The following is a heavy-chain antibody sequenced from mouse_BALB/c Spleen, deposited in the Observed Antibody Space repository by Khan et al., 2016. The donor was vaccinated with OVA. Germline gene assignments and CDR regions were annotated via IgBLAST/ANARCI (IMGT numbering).Heavy chain of an antibody. Sequence: VELVESGGGVVKPGGSLKLSCSASGFTFSSFAMSWVRQTPEKRLEWVATISSGGHYTFYPDSVKGRFTISRDNARNNLCLQMSSLRSEDTAMYYCARSLVDYYAMDYWGQGTSVTVSS. J-gene: IGHJ4*01. CDR3: ARSLVDYYAMDY. D-gene: IGHD2-2*01. CDR2: ISSGGHYT. CDR1: GFTFSSFA. V-gene: IGHV5-9-3*01.